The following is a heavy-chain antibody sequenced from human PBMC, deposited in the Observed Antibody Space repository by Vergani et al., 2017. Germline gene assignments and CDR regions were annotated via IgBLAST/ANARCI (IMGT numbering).Heavy chain of an antibody. D-gene: IGHD3-3*01. Sequence: QVTLKESGPALVKPTQTLTLTCTLSGCSVHSHPMRVIWIRQPPGKALAWLARIDWDNDKFYDRSLKTRLNLSKDTSKNQVVLRMTNMDPVDTATYYCAHLYCDLWSGPTWCSPWGQGTLVTVSS. CDR1: GCSVHSHPMR. CDR3: AHLYCDLWSGPTWCSP. CDR2: IDWDNDK. J-gene: IGHJ5*02. V-gene: IGHV2-70*04.